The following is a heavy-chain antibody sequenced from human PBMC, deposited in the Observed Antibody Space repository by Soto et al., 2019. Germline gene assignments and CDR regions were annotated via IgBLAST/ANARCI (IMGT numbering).Heavy chain of an antibody. Sequence: QVQLQESGPGLLKPSETLSLTCTVSGGSISSYFYIWVRQPPGKGLEWIGSVYYTGTTDYNPSLKSRVTISVDTSKTQFSLSLSSVTAADTAVYYCARDLAAVPRAFDYWGRGTLVTVSS. CDR1: GGSISSYF. CDR2: VYYTGTT. CDR3: ARDLAAVPRAFDY. J-gene: IGHJ4*02. D-gene: IGHD6-13*01. V-gene: IGHV4-59*01.